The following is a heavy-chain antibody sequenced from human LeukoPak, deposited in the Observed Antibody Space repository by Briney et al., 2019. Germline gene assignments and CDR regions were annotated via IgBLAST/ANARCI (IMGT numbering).Heavy chain of an antibody. CDR1: GTSLTTYF. Sequence: SETLSLTCTVPGTSLTTYFWSWIRQPAGKGLEWIGRFYSSGSTSYNPSLKSRLTMSVDTSKNEFSLKLRSVTAADTAVYYCVRDRVDSSGYYYYYGLDVWSQGTTVTVSS. V-gene: IGHV4-4*07. CDR2: FYSSGST. D-gene: IGHD3-22*01. CDR3: VRDRVDSSGYYYYYGLDV. J-gene: IGHJ6*02.